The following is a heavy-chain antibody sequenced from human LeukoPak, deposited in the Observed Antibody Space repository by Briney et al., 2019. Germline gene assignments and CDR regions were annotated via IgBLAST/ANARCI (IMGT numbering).Heavy chain of an antibody. CDR2: VYYTGST. Sequence: PSGTLSLTCTVSGDSVTSGSFYWAWLRQAPGKALEWIATVYYTGSTYYNPSLKSRVTISIDTSKNQFSLKLKSVVAPDTAIYYCARHSGSGSLSRPFDPWGQGSLVTVSS. CDR3: ARHSGSGSLSRPFDP. V-gene: IGHV4-39*01. J-gene: IGHJ5*02. CDR1: GDSVTSGSFY. D-gene: IGHD3-10*01.